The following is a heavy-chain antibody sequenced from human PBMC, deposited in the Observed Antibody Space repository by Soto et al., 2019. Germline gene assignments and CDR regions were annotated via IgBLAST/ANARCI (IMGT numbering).Heavy chain of an antibody. D-gene: IGHD4-4*01. Sequence: QVQLVQSGAEVKKPGSSVKVSCKASGGTFSTYTITWVRQAPGQGLEWMGRIIPIIGIINYAQKFQARVTILVEKFKDIAELELNGLRSDDTAVYYCAGDPDSNYNDRHASSYPWGQGTLVTVSS. J-gene: IGHJ5*02. CDR2: IIPIIGII. V-gene: IGHV1-69*08. CDR3: AGDPDSNYNDRHASSYP. CDR1: GGTFSTYT.